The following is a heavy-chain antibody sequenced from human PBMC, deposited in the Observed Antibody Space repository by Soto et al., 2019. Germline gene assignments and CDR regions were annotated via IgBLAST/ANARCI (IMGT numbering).Heavy chain of an antibody. V-gene: IGHV1-18*01. CDR3: ARGYDFWSGYPGLDY. Sequence: ASVKVSCKASGYTFTSYGISWVRQAPGQGPEWMGWISGYNGNTKYEQELQGRVTMTTDTSTSTAYMELRSLTSDDTAVYFCARGYDFWSGYPGLDYWGPGTPVTVSS. D-gene: IGHD3-3*01. CDR2: ISGYNGNT. J-gene: IGHJ4*02. CDR1: GYTFTSYG.